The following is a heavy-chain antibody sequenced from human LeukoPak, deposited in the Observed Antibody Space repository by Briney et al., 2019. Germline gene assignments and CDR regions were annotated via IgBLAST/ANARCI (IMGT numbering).Heavy chain of an antibody. V-gene: IGHV3-7*01. D-gene: IGHD1-26*01. J-gene: IGHJ4*02. CDR2: IKDDGSEK. Sequence: GGSLRLSCAASGFTFRTYWMSLVRQAPGKGLEWVAKIKDDGSEKYYVDSVKGRFTISRDNAKNTLYLQMNSLRAEDTAVYYCARAKYSMDSFDYWGQGTLVTVSS. CDR1: GFTFRTYW. CDR3: ARAKYSMDSFDY.